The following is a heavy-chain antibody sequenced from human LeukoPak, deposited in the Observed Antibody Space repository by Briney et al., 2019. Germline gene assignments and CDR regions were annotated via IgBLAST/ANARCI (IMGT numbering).Heavy chain of an antibody. V-gene: IGHV3-7*01. J-gene: IGHJ4*02. CDR2: IKQDGSEK. CDR3: ARPYGGNSKSVFDY. CDR1: GFTFSSYW. D-gene: IGHD4-23*01. Sequence: GGSLRLSCAASGFTFSSYWMSWVRQAPGKGLEWVANIKQDGSEKYYVDSVKGRFTISRDNAKNSLYLQMNSLRAEDTAVYYCARPYGGNSKSVFDYWGQGTLVTVFS.